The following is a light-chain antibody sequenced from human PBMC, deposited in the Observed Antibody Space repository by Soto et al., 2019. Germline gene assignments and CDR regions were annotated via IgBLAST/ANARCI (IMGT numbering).Light chain of an antibody. CDR1: NIGSKS. J-gene: IGLJ2*01. V-gene: IGLV3-21*04. CDR3: QVWDSSSDLVV. Sequence: SYELAQAPSVSVAPGKTARITCGGNNIGSKSVHWYQQKPGQAPVVVIYYNSDRPSGIPERFSGSNSGNTATLTISSVEAGDEADYHCQVWDSSSDLVVFGGGTKLTVL. CDR2: YNS.